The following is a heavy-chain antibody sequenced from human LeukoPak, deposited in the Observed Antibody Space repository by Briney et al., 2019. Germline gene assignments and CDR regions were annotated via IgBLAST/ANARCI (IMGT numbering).Heavy chain of an antibody. CDR2: INPNSGGP. D-gene: IGHD6-19*01. J-gene: IGHJ3*02. V-gene: IGHV1-2*02. CDR3: ARVHSSGWYDAFDI. Sequence: ASVKVSCKASGYTFTDYYVHWVRQAPGQGLGWMGWINPNSGGPKYAQRFQGRVTMTRDTSISTVYMELSRLRSDDTAVYFCARVHSSGWYDAFDIWGQGTVVTVSS. CDR1: GYTFTDYY.